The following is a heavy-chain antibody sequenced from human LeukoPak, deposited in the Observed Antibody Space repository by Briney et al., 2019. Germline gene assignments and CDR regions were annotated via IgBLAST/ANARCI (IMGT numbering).Heavy chain of an antibody. D-gene: IGHD3-22*01. V-gene: IGHV3-23*01. CDR1: GFTFSSYA. Sequence: GGSLRLSCAASGFTFSSYAMSWVRQAPGKGLEWVSAISGSGGSTYYADSVKGRFTISRDNAKNSLYLQMNSLRAEDTAVYYCARGTPFYYDSSGYSWGGDYWGQGTLVTVSS. CDR3: ARGTPFYYDSSGYSWGGDY. CDR2: ISGSGGST. J-gene: IGHJ4*02.